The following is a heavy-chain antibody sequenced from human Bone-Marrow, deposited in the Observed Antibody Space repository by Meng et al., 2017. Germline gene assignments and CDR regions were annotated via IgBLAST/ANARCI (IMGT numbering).Heavy chain of an antibody. CDR3: ARSSEDGDYVSLFDY. CDR2: IYHSGST. V-gene: IGHV4-4*02. Sequence: QVQLQESGPGLVKPSGTLSLTCAVSGGSISSSNWWRWVRQRPGKGLEWIGEIYHSGSTNYNPSLKSRVTISVDKSKNQFSLKLSSVTAADTAVYYCARSSEDGDYVSLFDYWGQGTLVTVSS. CDR1: GGSISSSNW. J-gene: IGHJ4*02. D-gene: IGHD4-17*01.